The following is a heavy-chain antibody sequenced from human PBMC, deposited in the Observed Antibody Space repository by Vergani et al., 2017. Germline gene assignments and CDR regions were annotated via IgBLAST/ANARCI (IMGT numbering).Heavy chain of an antibody. CDR3: ARRELRHCSGGSCYPALTRDAFDI. Sequence: EVQLVQSGAEVKKPGESLKIFCKGSGYSFTSYWIGWVRQMRGKGLEWMGIIYPGDSDTRYSPSFQGQVTISAEKSISTAYLQWSSLKASDTAMYYCARRELRHCSGGSCYPALTRDAFDIWGQGTMVTVSS. J-gene: IGHJ3*02. D-gene: IGHD2-15*01. CDR2: IYPGDSDT. V-gene: IGHV5-51*01. CDR1: GYSFTSYW.